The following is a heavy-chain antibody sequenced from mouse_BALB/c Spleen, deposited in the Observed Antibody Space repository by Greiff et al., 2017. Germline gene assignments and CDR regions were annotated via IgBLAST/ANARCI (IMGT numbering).Heavy chain of an antibody. CDR3: ARGGTTAYYAMDY. J-gene: IGHJ4*01. Sequence: EVKLMESGGGLVQPGGSRKLSCAASGFTFSDYGMAWVRQAPGKGPEWVAFISNLAYSIYYADTVTGRFTISRENAKNTLYLEMSSLRSEDTAMYYCARGGTTAYYAMDYWGQGTSVTVPS. CDR2: ISNLAYSI. D-gene: IGHD1-2*01. CDR1: GFTFSDYG. V-gene: IGHV5-15*02.